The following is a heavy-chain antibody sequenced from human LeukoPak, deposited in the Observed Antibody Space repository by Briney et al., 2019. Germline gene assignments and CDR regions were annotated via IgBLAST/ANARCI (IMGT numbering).Heavy chain of an antibody. Sequence: ASVKVSCKASGYTFTSYGISWARQAPGQGLEWMGWISGYNGNINYAQKLQGRVTMTTDTSTSTAYMELRSLRSDDTAVYYCARRVVLPAASRFDPWGQGTLVTVSS. V-gene: IGHV1-18*01. J-gene: IGHJ5*02. CDR1: GYTFTSYG. CDR2: ISGYNGNI. CDR3: ARRVVLPAASRFDP. D-gene: IGHD2-2*01.